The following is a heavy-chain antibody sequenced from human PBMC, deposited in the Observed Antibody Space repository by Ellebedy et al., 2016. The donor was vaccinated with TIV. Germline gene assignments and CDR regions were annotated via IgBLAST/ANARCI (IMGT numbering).Heavy chain of an antibody. Sequence: AASVKVSCKASGYTFTNYGISWVRQAPGQGLEWAGWLPPHNGNTNLAQNLQGRVTLTTDTATGTAYMELRSLTSDDTAMYYCARVSDSSIRCQQSDPWGLGTLVTVSS. V-gene: IGHV1-18*04. CDR1: GYTFTNYG. CDR3: ARVSDSSIRCQQSDP. CDR2: LPPHNGNT. D-gene: IGHD2-2*01. J-gene: IGHJ5*02.